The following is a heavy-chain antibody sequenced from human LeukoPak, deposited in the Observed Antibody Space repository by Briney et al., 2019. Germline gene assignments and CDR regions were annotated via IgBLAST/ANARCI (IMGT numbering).Heavy chain of an antibody. CDR1: GFTFSSYA. V-gene: IGHV3-30-3*01. Sequence: GSLRLSCAASGFTFSSYAMHWVRQAPGKGLEWVAVISYDGSNKYYADSVKGRFTISRDNSKNTLYLQMNSLRAEDTAVYYCAREMIPGIAAAGTNGMDVWGQGTTVTVSS. J-gene: IGHJ6*02. CDR3: AREMIPGIAAAGTNGMDV. CDR2: ISYDGSNK. D-gene: IGHD6-13*01.